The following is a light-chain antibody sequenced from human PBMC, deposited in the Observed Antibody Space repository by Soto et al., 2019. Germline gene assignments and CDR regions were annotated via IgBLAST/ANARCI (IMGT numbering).Light chain of an antibody. J-gene: IGKJ3*01. CDR1: EDSRTS. V-gene: IGKV1-33*01. CDR2: GAS. Sequence: DMQMTQSPSSLSASVGARVSITCQASEDSRTSLSWFQHKPGRAPKLLIYGASYLETGVPSRLGGSGSGTDYTLTISSLQPEDIATYYCQHYNNLPAFTFGPGTIVDSK. CDR3: QHYNNLPAFT.